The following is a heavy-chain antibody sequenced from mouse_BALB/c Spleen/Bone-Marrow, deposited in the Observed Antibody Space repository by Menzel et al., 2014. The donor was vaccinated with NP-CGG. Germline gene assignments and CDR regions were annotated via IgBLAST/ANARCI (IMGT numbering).Heavy chain of an antibody. CDR3: ARYRLGTYFDY. CDR2: IVPANGNT. Sequence: EVQGVESGAELVKPGASVKLSCTASGFNIKDTYMHWVKQRPEQGLEWIGRIVPANGNTKYDPKFQGKATITADTSSNTAYLQLSSLTSEDTAVYYCARYRLGTYFDYWGQGTTLTVSS. J-gene: IGHJ2*01. CDR1: GFNIKDTY. V-gene: IGHV14-3*02. D-gene: IGHD1-2*01.